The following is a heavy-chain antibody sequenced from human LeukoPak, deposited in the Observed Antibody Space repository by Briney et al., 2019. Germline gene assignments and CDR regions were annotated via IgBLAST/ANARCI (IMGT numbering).Heavy chain of an antibody. J-gene: IGHJ4*02. Sequence: GGSLRLSCAASGFTFDDYGMSWVRQAPGKGLEWVSGINWNGGSTGYADSVKGRFTISRDNAKNSLYLQMNSLRAEDTALYYCARVVYSSSWYAYFDYWGQGTLVTVSS. CDR3: ARVVYSSSWYAYFDY. CDR1: GFTFDDYG. V-gene: IGHV3-20*04. CDR2: INWNGGST. D-gene: IGHD6-13*01.